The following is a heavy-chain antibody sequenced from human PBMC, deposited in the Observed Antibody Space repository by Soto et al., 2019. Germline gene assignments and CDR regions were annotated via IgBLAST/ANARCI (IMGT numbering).Heavy chain of an antibody. V-gene: IGHV1-18*01. J-gene: IGHJ6*02. CDR3: ARRIAAAVPFYYYYGMDV. CDR1: GYTFTSYG. D-gene: IGHD6-13*01. Sequence: GASVKVSCKASGYTFTSYGISWVRQAPGQGLEWMGWISAYNGNTNYAQKLQGRVTMTTDTSTSTAYMELRSLRSDDTAVYYCARRIAAAVPFYYYYGMDVWGQGTTVTVSS. CDR2: ISAYNGNT.